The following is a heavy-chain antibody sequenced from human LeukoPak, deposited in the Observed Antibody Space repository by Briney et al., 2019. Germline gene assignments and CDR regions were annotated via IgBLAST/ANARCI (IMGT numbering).Heavy chain of an antibody. J-gene: IGHJ6*03. CDR2: IYYSGST. CDR3: ARVSWFPGTSYYYMDV. V-gene: IGHV4-39*07. CDR1: GGSISSSSYY. D-gene: IGHD1-1*01. Sequence: TSETLSLTCTVSGGSISSSSYYWGWIRQPPGKGLEWIGSIYYSGSTYYNPSLKSRVTISVDTSKNQFSLKLSSVTAADTAVYYCARVSWFPGTSYYYMDVWGKGTTVTVSS.